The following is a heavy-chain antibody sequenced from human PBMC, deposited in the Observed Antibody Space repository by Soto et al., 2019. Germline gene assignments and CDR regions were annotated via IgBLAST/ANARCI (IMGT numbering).Heavy chain of an antibody. J-gene: IGHJ1*01. Sequence: GGSLRLSCAASGFTFNNYGMHWVRQAPGKGLEWVAVIWNDGNSYHYANSVKGRFSISRDNSKNTLYLQMNSLRAEDTALYYCARAECTSCYGFRHWGQGTLVTVSS. CDR2: IWNDGNSY. V-gene: IGHV3-33*01. CDR1: GFTFNNYG. CDR3: ARAECTSCYGFRH. D-gene: IGHD2-2*01.